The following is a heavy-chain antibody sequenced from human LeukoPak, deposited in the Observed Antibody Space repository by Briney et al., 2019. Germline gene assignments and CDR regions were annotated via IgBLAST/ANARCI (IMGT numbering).Heavy chain of an antibody. V-gene: IGHV4-31*03. J-gene: IGHJ4*02. Sequence: SQTLSLTCTVSGGSISSGGYYWSWIRQHPGKGLEWIGYIYYSGSTFYNPSLKSRVTISVGTSKNQFSLKLSSVTAADTAVYYCARGGYGDPGDYWGQGTLVTVSS. CDR1: GGSISSGGYY. CDR2: IYYSGST. D-gene: IGHD4-17*01. CDR3: ARGGYGDPGDY.